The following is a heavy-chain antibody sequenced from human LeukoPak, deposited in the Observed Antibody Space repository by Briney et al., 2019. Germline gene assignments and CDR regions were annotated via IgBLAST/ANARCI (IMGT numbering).Heavy chain of an antibody. CDR1: GGSISSGSYY. V-gene: IGHV4-61*02. CDR3: ARVRDYYDSSGYLDI. J-gene: IGHJ3*02. Sequence: PSETLSLTCTVSGGSISSGSYYWSWIRQPAGKGLEWIGRIYTSGSTNYNPSLKSRVTISVDTSKNQFSLKLSSVTAADTAVYYCARVRDYYDSSGYLDIWGQGTMVTVSS. CDR2: IYTSGST. D-gene: IGHD3-22*01.